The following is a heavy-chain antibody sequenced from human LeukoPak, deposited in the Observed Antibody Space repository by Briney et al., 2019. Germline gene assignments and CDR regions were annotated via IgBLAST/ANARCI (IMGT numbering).Heavy chain of an antibody. J-gene: IGHJ6*02. CDR3: ARDRHSTVDYGDYYYGMDV. D-gene: IGHD4-17*01. CDR1: GYTFTSYG. Sequence: GASVKVSCKASGYTFTSYGISWVRQAPGQGLEWMGWISAYNGNTNYAQKLQGRVTMTTDTSTSTAYMELRSLRSDDTAVYYCARDRHSTVDYGDYYYGMDVWGQGTTVTVSS. V-gene: IGHV1-18*01. CDR2: ISAYNGNT.